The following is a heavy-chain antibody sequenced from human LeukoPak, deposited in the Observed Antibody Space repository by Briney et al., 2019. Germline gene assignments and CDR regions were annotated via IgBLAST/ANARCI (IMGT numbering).Heavy chain of an antibody. V-gene: IGHV4-39*02. CDR3: AREINWNGYYYYYMDV. D-gene: IGHD1-20*01. CDR2: IYYSGST. J-gene: IGHJ6*03. Sequence: SETLSLTCTVSGGSIGSSSYYWGWIRQPPGKGLEWIGSIYYSGSTYYNPSLKSRVTISVDTSKNQFSLKLSSVTAAGTAVYYCAREINWNGYYYYYMDVWGKGTTVTVSS. CDR1: GGSIGSSSYY.